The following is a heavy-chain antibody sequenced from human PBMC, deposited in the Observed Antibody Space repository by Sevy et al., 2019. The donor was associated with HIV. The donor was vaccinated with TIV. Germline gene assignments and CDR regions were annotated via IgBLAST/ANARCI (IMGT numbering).Heavy chain of an antibody. V-gene: IGHV1-18*01. Sequence: ASVKVSCKASGYTFTSYGISWVRQAPGQGLEWMGWISAYNGNTNYAQKLQGRVTMTTDTSTSTAYMELRGLRSDDTAVYYCARAAYCSGGSCYPLGFDPWGQGTLVTVSS. J-gene: IGHJ5*02. D-gene: IGHD2-15*01. CDR1: GYTFTSYG. CDR3: ARAAYCSGGSCYPLGFDP. CDR2: ISAYNGNT.